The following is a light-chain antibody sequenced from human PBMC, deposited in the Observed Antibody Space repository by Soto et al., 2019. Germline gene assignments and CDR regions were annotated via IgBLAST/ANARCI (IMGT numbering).Light chain of an antibody. J-gene: IGLJ3*02. CDR3: CSYAGAYSWL. V-gene: IGLV2-11*01. Sequence: QSVLTQPRSVSGSPGQSVTISCTGTSRDVGNYKYVSWYQQFPGTAPKLIIYEVSERPSGVPDRFSGSKSANTASLTISGLQADDEADYYCCSYAGAYSWLFGGGTKLTVL. CDR1: SRDVGNYKY. CDR2: EVS.